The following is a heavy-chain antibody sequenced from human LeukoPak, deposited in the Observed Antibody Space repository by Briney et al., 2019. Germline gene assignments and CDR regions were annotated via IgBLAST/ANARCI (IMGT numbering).Heavy chain of an antibody. CDR2: INHSGST. Sequence: PSETLSLTCAVYGGSFSGYYWSWIRQPPGKGLEWIGEINHSGSTNYNPSLKSRVTISVDTSKNQFSLKLSSVTAADTAVYYCARRKQWLFSPYNWFDPWGQGTLVTVSS. CDR1: GGSFSGYY. J-gene: IGHJ5*02. CDR3: ARRKQWLFSPYNWFDP. D-gene: IGHD6-19*01. V-gene: IGHV4-34*01.